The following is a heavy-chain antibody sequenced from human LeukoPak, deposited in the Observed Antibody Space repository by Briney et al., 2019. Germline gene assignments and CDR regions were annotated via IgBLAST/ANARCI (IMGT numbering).Heavy chain of an antibody. CDR2: ISSSGHYI. CDR1: GFTFTAYS. V-gene: IGHV3-21*01. D-gene: IGHD6-19*01. J-gene: IGHJ6*04. CDR3: TRQWLRVMDV. Sequence: PGGSLRLSCASSGFTFTAYSMNWVRQAPGGGLEWISFISSSGHYIYYADSLKGRFTISRDNANSSLYLQISTLKAEDTAVYYCTRQWLRVMDVWGKGTTVTVSS.